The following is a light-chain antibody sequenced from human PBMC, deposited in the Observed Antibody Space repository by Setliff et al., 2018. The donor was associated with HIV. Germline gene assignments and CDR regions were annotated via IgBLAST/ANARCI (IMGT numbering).Light chain of an antibody. J-gene: IGLJ1*01. V-gene: IGLV2-23*02. CDR1: SSDVGSYNL. CDR2: EVS. Sequence: QSALTRPASVSGSPGQSITISCTGTSSDVGSYNLVSWYQQHPGKAPKLMIYEVSKRPSGVSNRFSGSKSGNTASLTISGLQAGDEADYYCCSYAGSSSYVFGTGTKVTVL. CDR3: CSYAGSSSYV.